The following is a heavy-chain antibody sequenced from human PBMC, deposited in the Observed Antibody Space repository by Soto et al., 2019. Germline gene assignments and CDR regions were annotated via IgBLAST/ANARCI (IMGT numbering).Heavy chain of an antibody. J-gene: IGHJ5*02. CDR3: AKDHVDILTGYPYNWFDP. CDR2: ISGSGGST. D-gene: IGHD3-9*01. V-gene: IGHV3-23*01. CDR1: GFTFSSYA. Sequence: PGGSLRLSCAASGFTFSSYAMSWVRQAPGKGLEWVSAISGSGGSTYYADSVKGRFTISRDNSKNTLYLQMNSLRAEDTAVYYCAKDHVDILTGYPYNWFDPWGQGTLVTVSS.